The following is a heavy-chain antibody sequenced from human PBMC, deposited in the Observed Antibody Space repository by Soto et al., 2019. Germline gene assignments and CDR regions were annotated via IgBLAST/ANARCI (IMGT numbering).Heavy chain of an antibody. D-gene: IGHD2-15*01. CDR3: ARAGYCSGGTCFHGNCDY. CDR2: INPNGGST. Sequence: QVQLVQSGAEVKRPGASVKVSCKASGYTFTTYYMHWVRQAPGQGLEWLGIINPNGGSTTYAQKFQGRVNMTRDTSTSTVYLELSILRSEDTAVYYCARAGYCSGGTCFHGNCDYWGQGTLVTVSA. J-gene: IGHJ4*02. CDR1: GYTFTTYY. V-gene: IGHV1-46*01.